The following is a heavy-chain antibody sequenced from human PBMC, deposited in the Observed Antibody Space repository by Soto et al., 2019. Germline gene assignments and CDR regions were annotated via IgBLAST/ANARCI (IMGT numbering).Heavy chain of an antibody. V-gene: IGHV4-4*02. CDR3: ARVVGGYYYGMDV. Sequence: SETLSLTCDVSGVSISSSSWWSWVRQPPGKGLEWVGEIYHSGSTNYNPSLKSRVTISVDKSKNQFSLKLSSVTAADTAVYYCARVVGGYYYGMDVWGQGTTVTVSS. CDR2: IYHSGST. J-gene: IGHJ6*02. D-gene: IGHD2-2*01. CDR1: GVSISSSSW.